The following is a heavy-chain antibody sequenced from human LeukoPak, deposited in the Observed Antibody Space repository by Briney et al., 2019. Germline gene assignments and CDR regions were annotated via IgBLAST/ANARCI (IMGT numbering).Heavy chain of an antibody. CDR2: ISSSSSYI. CDR3: VRGQGLGDAFDI. J-gene: IGHJ3*02. CDR1: GFTFSSYS. D-gene: IGHD6-25*01. V-gene: IGHV3-21*01. Sequence: GGSLRLSCAASGFTFSSYSMNWVRQAPGKGLEWVSSISSSSSYIYYADSVKGRFTISRDNAKNSLYLQMNSLRAEDTAVYYCVRGQGLGDAFDIWGQGTMVTVSS.